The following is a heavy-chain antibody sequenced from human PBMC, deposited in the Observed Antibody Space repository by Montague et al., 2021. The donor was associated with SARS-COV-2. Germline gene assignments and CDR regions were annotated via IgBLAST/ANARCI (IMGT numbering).Heavy chain of an antibody. Sequence: ETLSLTCAVHGTSFSGYYWNWIRRPPGKGLEWIGEINHGGSTKYSPSLKSRLTISADTSENQFSLKLTSVAAADTAVYYCARLRDGVVPSPILGVGPYYSYYYMDVWGRETTVTVSS. D-gene: IGHD3-10*01. V-gene: IGHV4-34*01. J-gene: IGHJ6*03. CDR1: GTSFSGYY. CDR3: ARLRDGVVPSPILGVGPYYSYYYMDV. CDR2: INHGGST.